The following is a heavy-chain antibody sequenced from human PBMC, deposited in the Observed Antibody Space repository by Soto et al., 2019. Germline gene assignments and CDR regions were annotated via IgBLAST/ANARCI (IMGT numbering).Heavy chain of an antibody. Sequence: QVQLVQSGAEMKKPGASVRVSCKASGYIFANYPMQWVRQAPGQGLEWMGWINPGNGNTKYSQKFQGRLTITRDTSATTIYMELSSLTSKDTAMYYCARVVRHVSGSVDHWFDPWGQGTLVTVS. CDR3: ARVVRHVSGSVDHWFDP. V-gene: IGHV1-3*01. D-gene: IGHD2-8*01. CDR2: INPGNGNT. J-gene: IGHJ5*02. CDR1: GYIFANYP.